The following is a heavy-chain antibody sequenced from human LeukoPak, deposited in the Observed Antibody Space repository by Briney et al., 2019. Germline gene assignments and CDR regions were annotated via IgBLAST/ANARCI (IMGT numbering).Heavy chain of an antibody. CDR3: ARESKNDYGDPFDY. J-gene: IGHJ4*02. CDR1: GFTFSSYA. CDR2: ISSSSSYI. V-gene: IGHV3-21*01. Sequence: GRSLRLSCAASGFTFSSYAMHWVRQAPGKGLEWVSSISSSSSYIYYADSVKGRFTISRDNAKNSLYLQMNSLRAEDTAVYYCARESKNDYGDPFDYWGQGTLVTVSS. D-gene: IGHD4-17*01.